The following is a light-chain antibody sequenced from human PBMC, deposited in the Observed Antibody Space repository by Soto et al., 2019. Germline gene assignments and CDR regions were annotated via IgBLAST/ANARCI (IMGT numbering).Light chain of an antibody. CDR1: SSDVGGYNY. CDR3: SSYTSSSIDYV. Sequence: QSALTQPASVSGSPGQWSTISRTGTSSDVGGYNYVSWYQQHPGKAPKLMIYEVSNRPSGVSNRFSGSKSGNTASLTISGRQAEDEADYYCSSYTSSSIDYVFGTGTKVTVL. CDR2: EVS. J-gene: IGLJ1*01. V-gene: IGLV2-14*01.